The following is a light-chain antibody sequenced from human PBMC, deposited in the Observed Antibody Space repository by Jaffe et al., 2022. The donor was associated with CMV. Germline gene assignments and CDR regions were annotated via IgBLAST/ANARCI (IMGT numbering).Light chain of an antibody. CDR3: QAWDSGTVV. J-gene: IGLJ2*01. CDR1: DLGDKY. Sequence: SYELTQPPSVSVSPGQTATITCSGDDLGDKYVCWYQQKPGQSPVLVISQDNNRPSGIPERFSGSNSGNTATLTISGTQTMDEADYYCQAWDSGTVVFGGGTKLTVL. CDR2: QDN. V-gene: IGLV3-1*01.